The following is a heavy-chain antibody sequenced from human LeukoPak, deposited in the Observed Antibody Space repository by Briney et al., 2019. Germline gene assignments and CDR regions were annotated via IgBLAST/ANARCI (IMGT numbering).Heavy chain of an antibody. D-gene: IGHD5-12*01. CDR1: GGSISSGSYY. V-gene: IGHV4-61*02. CDR2: IYTSGST. J-gene: IGHJ6*03. CDR3: ARDYSGYLFGEDYYYYYMDV. Sequence: SETLSLTCTVSGGSISSGSYYWSWIRQPAGKGLEWIGRIYTSGSTNYNPSLKSRVTISVDTSKNQFSLKLSSVTAADTAVYYCARDYSGYLFGEDYYYYYMDVWGKGTTVTVSS.